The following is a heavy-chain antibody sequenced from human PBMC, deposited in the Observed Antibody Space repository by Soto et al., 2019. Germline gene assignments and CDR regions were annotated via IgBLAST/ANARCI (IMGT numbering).Heavy chain of an antibody. J-gene: IGHJ4*02. CDR1: GASVISESYY. Sequence: QVQLQESGPGLVKPSETLSLNCSVTGASVISESYYWTWIRQPPGKGLEWIGYIYQTGSTDSNPSLKSRVTISLDTAKNQFSLKLTSVTAADTAIDYCAKSRATRGMVTLFEAEEGWGRGILVTVS. CDR3: AKSRATRGMVTLFEAEEG. CDR2: IYQTGST. V-gene: IGHV4-61*01. D-gene: IGHD2-21*02.